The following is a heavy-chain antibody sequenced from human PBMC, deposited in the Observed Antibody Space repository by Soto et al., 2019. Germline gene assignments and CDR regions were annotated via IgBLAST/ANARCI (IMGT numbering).Heavy chain of an antibody. CDR3: AKDRAARASIVGVVTPINWFDP. CDR1: GFTFSSYA. V-gene: IGHV3-23*01. CDR2: ISGSGGST. J-gene: IGHJ5*02. Sequence: GGSLRLSCAASGFTFSSYAMSWVRQAPGKGLEWVSAISGSGGSTYYADSVKGRFTISRDNSKNTLYLQMNSLRAEDTAVYYCAKDRAARASIVGVVTPINWFDPWGQGTLVTSPQ. D-gene: IGHD3-3*01.